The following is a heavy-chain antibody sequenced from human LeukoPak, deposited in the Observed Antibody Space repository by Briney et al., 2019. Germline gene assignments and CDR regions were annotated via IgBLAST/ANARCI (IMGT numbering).Heavy chain of an antibody. V-gene: IGHV4-38-2*01. J-gene: IGHJ3*02. CDR1: GYSISSDNY. D-gene: IGHD1-1*01. CDR3: ARWNLDLAYDI. CDR2: IYHSGST. Sequence: SETLSLTCAVSGYSISSDNYWVWIRQPPGQVLEWTGGIYHSGSTYYNPSLKSRVTMSVDTSKNQFSLKLSSVTAADTAVYFCARWNLDLAYDIWGQGTMVTVSS.